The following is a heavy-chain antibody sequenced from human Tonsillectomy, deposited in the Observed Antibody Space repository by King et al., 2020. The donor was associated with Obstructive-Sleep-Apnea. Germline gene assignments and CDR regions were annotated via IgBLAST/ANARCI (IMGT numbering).Heavy chain of an antibody. V-gene: IGHV4-59*01. CDR3: ARDRDYGFDY. Sequence: VQLQESGPGLVKPSETLSLTCTVSGGSISPYSWNWIRQFPGKGLEWIGSIYDSGRTNYNPSLKSRVTISVDTSKNQFSLRLTAVTAADTAVYYCARDRDYGFDYWGQGTLVIVPS. CDR2: IYDSGRT. J-gene: IGHJ4*02. CDR1: GGSISPYS. D-gene: IGHD4-17*01.